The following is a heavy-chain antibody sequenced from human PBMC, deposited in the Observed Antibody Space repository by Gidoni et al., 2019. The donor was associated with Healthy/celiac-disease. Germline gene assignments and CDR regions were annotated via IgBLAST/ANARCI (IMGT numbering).Heavy chain of an antibody. CDR3: AKDTGGITIFGVVKFSNNWFDP. CDR1: GFTFSSYA. J-gene: IGHJ5*02. V-gene: IGHV3-23*01. CDR2: ISGSGGST. D-gene: IGHD3-3*01. Sequence: EVQLLESGGGWVQPGGSLRLSCAASGFTFSSYAMTLLPQAPGRGLEWVSAISGSGGSTYYADSVKGRFTISRDNSKNTLYLQMNSLRAEDTAVYYCAKDTGGITIFGVVKFSNNWFDPWGQGTLVTVSS.